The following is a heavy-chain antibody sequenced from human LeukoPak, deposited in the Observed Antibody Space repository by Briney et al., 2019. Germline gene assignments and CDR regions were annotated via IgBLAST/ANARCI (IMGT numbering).Heavy chain of an antibody. CDR1: GFTFSSYA. Sequence: PGGSLRLSCAASGFTFSSYAMSWVRQPPGKGLEWVSAISGSGGGTNYAGSVKGRFTISRDNSKNSLYLQMNSLRAEDTAVYYCAKERPYGSGSFPDYWGQGTLVTVPS. D-gene: IGHD3-10*01. J-gene: IGHJ4*02. V-gene: IGHV3-23*01. CDR2: ISGSGGGT. CDR3: AKERPYGSGSFPDY.